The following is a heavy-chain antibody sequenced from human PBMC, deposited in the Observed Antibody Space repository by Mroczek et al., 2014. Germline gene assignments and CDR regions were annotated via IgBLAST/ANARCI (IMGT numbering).Heavy chain of an antibody. CDR3: ARSHPRVGATGLYFDY. CDR1: GGSISSYY. V-gene: IGHV4-59*01. J-gene: IGHJ4*02. Sequence: QVQLQESGPGLVKPSETLSLTCTVSGGSISSYYWSWIRQPPGKGLEWIGYIYYSGSTNYNPSLKSRVTISVDTSKNQFSLKLSSVTAADTAVYYCARSHPRVGATGLYFDYWGQGTLVTVSS. CDR2: IYYSGST. D-gene: IGHD1-26*01.